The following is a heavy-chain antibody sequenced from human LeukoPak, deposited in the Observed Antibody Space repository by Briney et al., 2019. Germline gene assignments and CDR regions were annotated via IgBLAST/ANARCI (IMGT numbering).Heavy chain of an antibody. CDR2: ISSSSSYI. V-gene: IGHV3-21*01. CDR1: GFTFSSYS. D-gene: IGHD3-22*01. Sequence: GGSLRLSCAASGFTFSSYSMNWVRQAPGKGLEWVSSISSSSSYIYYADSVKGRFTISRDNAKNSLYLQMNSLRAEDTAVYYCARDLRYYDSSGLPRGQGTLVTVSS. CDR3: ARDLRYYDSSGLP. J-gene: IGHJ5*02.